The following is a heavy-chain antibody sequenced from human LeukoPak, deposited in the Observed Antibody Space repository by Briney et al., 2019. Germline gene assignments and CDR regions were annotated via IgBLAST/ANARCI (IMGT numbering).Heavy chain of an antibody. CDR1: GYTFTSYY. J-gene: IGHJ4*02. D-gene: IGHD5-12*01. CDR3: ASSESGYDPSFDC. CDR2: INPSGGST. Sequence: ASVKVSCKASGYTFTSYYMHWVRQAPGQGLEWMGIINPSGGSTSYAQKFQGRVTMTRDTSTSTVYMELSSLRSEDTAVYYCASSESGYDPSFDCWGQGTLVTVSS. V-gene: IGHV1-46*01.